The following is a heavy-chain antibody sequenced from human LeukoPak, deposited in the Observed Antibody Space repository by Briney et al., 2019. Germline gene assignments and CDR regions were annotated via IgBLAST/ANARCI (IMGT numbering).Heavy chain of an antibody. CDR1: EFNFFSYG. Sequence: PGGSLRLSCVACEFNFFSYGMQWVRQAPGKELVWVSRIFTDGTTTSYADSVKGRFTISRDNSKNTLYLQMNSLSAEDTAVYYCAKEFWVGATRKLDQWGQGTLVTVSS. CDR3: AKEFWVGATRKLDQ. CDR2: IFTDGTTT. J-gene: IGHJ4*02. V-gene: IGHV3-74*01. D-gene: IGHD1-26*01.